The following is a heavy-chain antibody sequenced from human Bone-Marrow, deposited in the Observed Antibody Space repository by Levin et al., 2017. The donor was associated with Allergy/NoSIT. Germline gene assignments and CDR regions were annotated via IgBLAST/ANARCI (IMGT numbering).Heavy chain of an antibody. D-gene: IGHD4-23*01. CDR1: GFTFSSYA. CDR2: ISYDGSNK. J-gene: IGHJ4*02. CDR3: ARSTTVVTPLGN. V-gene: IGHV3-30*04. Sequence: PGGSLRLSCAASGFTFSSYAMHWVRQAPGKGLEWVAVISYDGSNKYYADSVKGRFTISRDNSKNTLYLQMNSLRAEDTAVYYCARSTTVVTPLGNWGQGTLVTVSS.